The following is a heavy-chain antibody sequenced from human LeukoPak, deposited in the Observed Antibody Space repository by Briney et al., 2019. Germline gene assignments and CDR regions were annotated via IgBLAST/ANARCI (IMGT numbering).Heavy chain of an antibody. CDR2: ISSSSSYI. J-gene: IGHJ4*01. D-gene: IGHD2-15*01. CDR3: ASHRIGYYFDY. CDR1: GFTFSSYS. Sequence: PGGSLRLSCAASGFTFSSYSMNWVRQAPGKGLEWVSSISSSSSYIYYADSVKGRFTISRDNAKNSLYLQMNSLRAEDTAVYYCASHRIGYYFDYWGPGTLVTVSS. V-gene: IGHV3-21*01.